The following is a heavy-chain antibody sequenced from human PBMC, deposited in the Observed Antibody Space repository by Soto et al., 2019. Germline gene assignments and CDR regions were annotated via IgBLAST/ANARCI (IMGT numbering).Heavy chain of an antibody. CDR2: ISSNGDST. CDR3: VHPRSTVQIPPT. V-gene: IGHV3-64D*06. Sequence: GESLRLSCSASGFTFSMFSMHWVRQAPGKGLEYVSGISSNGDSTYYADSVKGRFTISRDNSKNTLYLQMSSLRAVDTAVYCCVHPRSTVQIPPTWGQGTLVTVSS. J-gene: IGHJ5*02. CDR1: GFTFSMFS. D-gene: IGHD4-17*01.